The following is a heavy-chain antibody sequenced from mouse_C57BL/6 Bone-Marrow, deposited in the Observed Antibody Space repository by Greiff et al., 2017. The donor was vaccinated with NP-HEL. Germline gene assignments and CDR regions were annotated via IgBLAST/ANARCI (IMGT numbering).Heavy chain of an antibody. CDR2: IHPNSGST. CDR1: GCTFTSYW. V-gene: IGHV1-64*01. Sequence: QVQLQQPGAELVKPGASVKLSCKASGCTFTSYWMHWVKQRPGQGLEWIGMIHPNSGSTNYNEKFKSKATLTVDKSSSTAYMQLSSLTSEDSAVYYCAREGVYYDYDGAMDYWGQGTSVTVSS. J-gene: IGHJ4*01. CDR3: AREGVYYDYDGAMDY. D-gene: IGHD2-4*01.